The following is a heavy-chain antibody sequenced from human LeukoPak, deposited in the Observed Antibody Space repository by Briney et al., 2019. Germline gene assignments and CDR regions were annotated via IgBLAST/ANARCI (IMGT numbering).Heavy chain of an antibody. V-gene: IGHV4-61*09. CDR3: TRHQTNNYGPGTPFDF. J-gene: IGHJ4*02. CDR2: IHISGST. Sequence: SQTLSLTCTVSGGSISSGSYCWSWIRQPAGKGLEWIGHIHISGSTNYNPSLKSRVFISVDTSNNQFSLNLSSVTAAATAVYFCTRHQTNNYGPGTPFDFWGQGTLVSVSS. CDR1: GGSISSGSYC. D-gene: IGHD3-10*01.